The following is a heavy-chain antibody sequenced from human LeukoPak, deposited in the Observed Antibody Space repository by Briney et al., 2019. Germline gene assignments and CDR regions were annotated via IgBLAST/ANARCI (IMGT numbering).Heavy chain of an antibody. D-gene: IGHD3-10*01. CDR1: GFTFSSYW. Sequence: PGGSLRLSCAASGFTFSSYWMSWVRQAPGKGLEWVASIKEYGSEKYYVDSVKGRFTICRDTSKNTLSLQMNSLRVEDTAVYYCEREKGRGVISPYYDYWGQGTLVTVS. J-gene: IGHJ4*02. V-gene: IGHV3-7*03. CDR3: EREKGRGVISPYYDY. CDR2: IKEYGSEK.